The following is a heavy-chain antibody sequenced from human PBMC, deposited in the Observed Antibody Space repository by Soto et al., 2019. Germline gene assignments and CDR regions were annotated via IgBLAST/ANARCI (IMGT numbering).Heavy chain of an antibody. J-gene: IGHJ6*02. V-gene: IGHV3-48*02. CDR2: ISSSSSTI. D-gene: IGHD3-9*01. CDR3: ARDPCDWLLGYYYYGMDV. Sequence: GGSLRLSCAASGFTFSSYSMNWVRQAPGKGLEWVSYISSSSSTIYYADSVKGRFTISRDNAKNSLYLQMNSLRDEDTAVYYCARDPCDWLLGYYYYGMDVWGQGTTVTVSS. CDR1: GFTFSSYS.